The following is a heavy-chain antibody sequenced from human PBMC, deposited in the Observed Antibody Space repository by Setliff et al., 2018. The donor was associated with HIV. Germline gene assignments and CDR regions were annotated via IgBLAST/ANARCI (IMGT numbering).Heavy chain of an antibody. CDR1: GFTFSSYS. J-gene: IGHJ6*03. V-gene: IGHV3-21*01. Sequence: SCAASGFTFSSYSMNWVRQAPGKGLEWVSSISSSSSYIYYADSVKGRFTISRDNAKNSLYLQMNSLRAEDTAVYYCARDPGVTRTDYYYYYYMDVWGKGTTVTVSS. CDR3: ARDPGVTRTDYYYYYYMDV. D-gene: IGHD4-4*01. CDR2: ISSSSSYI.